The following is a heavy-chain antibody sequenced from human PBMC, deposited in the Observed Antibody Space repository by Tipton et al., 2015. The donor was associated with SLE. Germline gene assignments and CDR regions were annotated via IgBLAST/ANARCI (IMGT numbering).Heavy chain of an antibody. CDR2: ISYDGSNK. CDR3: AREDIVVAREGFDP. J-gene: IGHJ5*02. Sequence: SLRLFCAASGFTFNNYPMHWVRQAPGKGLEWVAVISYDGSNKYYADSVKGRFTISRDNSKNTLYLQMNSLRAGDTAVYYCAREDIVVAREGFDPWGQGTLVTVSS. D-gene: IGHD2-15*01. V-gene: IGHV3-30*04. CDR1: GFTFNNYP.